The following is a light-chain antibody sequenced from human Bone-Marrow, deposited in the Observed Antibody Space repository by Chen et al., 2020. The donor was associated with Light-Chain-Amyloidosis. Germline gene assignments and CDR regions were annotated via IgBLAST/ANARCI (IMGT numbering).Light chain of an antibody. Sequence: DVVMTQSPLSLPVTLGQPASISCRSSQSLVHSNGNTYLNWFQQRSGQSPRRLIYQVSNRDSGVPDRFSGSGSGTDFTLKISKVEAEDVGVYYCMQGTHWPPFTFGPGTKVDIK. J-gene: IGKJ3*01. CDR1: QSLVHSNGNTY. CDR2: QVS. V-gene: IGKV2-30*02. CDR3: MQGTHWPPFT.